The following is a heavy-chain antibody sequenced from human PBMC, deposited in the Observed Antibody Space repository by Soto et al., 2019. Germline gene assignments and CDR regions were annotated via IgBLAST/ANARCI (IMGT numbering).Heavy chain of an antibody. Sequence: EVQLVESGGGLVQPGGSLRLSCAASGFTFSSYWMSWVRQAPGKGLEWVANIKQDGSEKYYVDSVKGRFTISRENAKNSLYLQMNSLRAEDTAVYYCARDRFRYSTLRTGYFDLWGRGTLVTVSS. V-gene: IGHV3-7*01. D-gene: IGHD1-26*01. CDR1: GFTFSSYW. CDR3: ARDRFRYSTLRTGYFDL. J-gene: IGHJ2*01. CDR2: IKQDGSEK.